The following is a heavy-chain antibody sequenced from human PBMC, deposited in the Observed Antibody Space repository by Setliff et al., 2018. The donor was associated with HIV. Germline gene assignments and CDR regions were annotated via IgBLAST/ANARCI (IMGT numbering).Heavy chain of an antibody. CDR3: ARGADASGYFYREYFQH. CDR1: GGTFRGFG. J-gene: IGHJ1*01. CDR2: IIPIFGTP. V-gene: IGHV1-69*13. Sequence: SVKVSCKASGGTFRGFGISWVVQAPGQGLEWMGQIIPIFGTPRYAQKFQGRVTITADESATTVYMEMSGLTSEDTAIYYCARGADASGYFYREYFQHWGQGTLVTVSS. D-gene: IGHD3-22*01.